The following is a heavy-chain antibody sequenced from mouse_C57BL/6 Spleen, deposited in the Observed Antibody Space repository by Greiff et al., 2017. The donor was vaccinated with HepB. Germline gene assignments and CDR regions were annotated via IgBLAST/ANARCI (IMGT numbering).Heavy chain of an antibody. Sequence: QVQLKQSGAELVRPGTSVKMSCKDSGYTFTNYWIGWAKQRPGHGLEWIGDIYPGGGYTNYNEKFKGKATLTADKSSSTAYMQFSSLTSEDSAIYYCARRGYDYGFDYWGQGTTLTVSS. J-gene: IGHJ2*01. CDR3: ARRGYDYGFDY. V-gene: IGHV1-63*01. CDR1: GYTFTNYW. CDR2: IYPGGGYT. D-gene: IGHD2-4*01.